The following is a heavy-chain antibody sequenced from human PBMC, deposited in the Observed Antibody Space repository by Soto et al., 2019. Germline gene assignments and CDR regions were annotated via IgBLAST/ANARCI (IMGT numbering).Heavy chain of an antibody. CDR2: IYPGDSDT. CDR3: ARCRRGGYNYRSYYYYGMDV. Sequence: GESLKISCKGSGYSFTSYWIGWVRQMPGKGLEGMGIIYPGDSDTRYSPSFQGQVPLPPDKCISTAYLQWSSLKASDTAMYYCARCRRGGYNYRSYYYYGMDVWGQGTTVTVSS. D-gene: IGHD5-12*01. V-gene: IGHV5-51*01. J-gene: IGHJ6*02. CDR1: GYSFTSYW.